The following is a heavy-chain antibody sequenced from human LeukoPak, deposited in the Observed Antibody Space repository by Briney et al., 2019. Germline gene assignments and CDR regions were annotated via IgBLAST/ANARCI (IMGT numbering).Heavy chain of an antibody. J-gene: IGHJ4*02. Sequence: GESLKISCAASGFTVSNNYMSWVRQAPGKGLEWVSVIYSGGSTYYADSVKGRFTISRDNSKNTLYLQMNSLRAEDTAVYYCARSLDGIAASSDYWGQGTLVTVSS. D-gene: IGHD6-13*01. CDR1: GFTVSNNY. V-gene: IGHV3-53*01. CDR2: IYSGGST. CDR3: ARSLDGIAASSDY.